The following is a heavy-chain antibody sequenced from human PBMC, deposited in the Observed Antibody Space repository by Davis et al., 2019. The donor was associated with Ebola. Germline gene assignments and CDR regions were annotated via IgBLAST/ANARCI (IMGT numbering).Heavy chain of an antibody. CDR2: IKQDGSEK. V-gene: IGHV3-7*03. Sequence: GGSLRLSCTVSGGSVSSGSYYWSWIRQPPGKGLEWVANIKQDGSEKYYVDSVKGRFTFSRDNAKNSLHLQMDSLRAEDTAVYYCARRAFDNYYFDYWGQGTLVTVSS. D-gene: IGHD1-1*01. CDR3: ARRAFDNYYFDY. CDR1: GGSVSSGSYY. J-gene: IGHJ4*02.